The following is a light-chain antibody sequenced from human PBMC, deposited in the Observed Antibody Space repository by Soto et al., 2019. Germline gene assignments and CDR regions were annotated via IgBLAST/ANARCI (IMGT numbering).Light chain of an antibody. J-gene: IGKJ5*01. CDR1: QSVSTN. V-gene: IGKV3-20*01. Sequence: VMTQSPATLSVPPGERATLSCRASQSVSTNFAWYQQKPGQAPRLLIYGASSRATGIPDRFSGSGSGTDFTLTISRLEPEDFAVYYCHQYGSSPRTFGQGTRLEIK. CDR2: GAS. CDR3: HQYGSSPRT.